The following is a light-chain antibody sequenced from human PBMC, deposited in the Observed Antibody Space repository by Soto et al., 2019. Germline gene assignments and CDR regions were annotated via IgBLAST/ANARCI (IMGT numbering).Light chain of an antibody. CDR2: AAS. Sequence: DIQMTQSPSSLSASVGDRVTITCRASQSISSYLNWNQQKPGKAPKLLIYAASSLQSGVPSRFSGSGSGTDFTLTISSLQPEDFATYYCQQSYSTSSTFGGGTKVEIK. V-gene: IGKV1-39*01. CDR3: QQSYSTSST. CDR1: QSISSY. J-gene: IGKJ4*01.